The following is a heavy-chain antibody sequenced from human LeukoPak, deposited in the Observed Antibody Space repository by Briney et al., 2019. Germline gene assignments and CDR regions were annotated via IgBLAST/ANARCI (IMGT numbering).Heavy chain of an antibody. CDR2: ISYDGSNK. CDR1: GFTFSSYA. V-gene: IGHV3-30-3*01. CDR3: ARSSRGYYDFWSGYHGGQYYGMDV. J-gene: IGHJ6*02. Sequence: PGGSLRLSCAASGFTFSSYAMHWDRQAPGKGLEWVAVISYDGSNKYYADSVKGRFTISRDNFKNTLYLQMNSLRAEDTAVYYCARSSRGYYDFWSGYHGGQYYGMDVWGQGTTVTVSS. D-gene: IGHD3-3*01.